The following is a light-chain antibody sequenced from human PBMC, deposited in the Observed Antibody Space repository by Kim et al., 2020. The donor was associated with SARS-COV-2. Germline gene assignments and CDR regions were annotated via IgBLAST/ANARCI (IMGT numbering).Light chain of an antibody. Sequence: QSALTQPASVSGSPGQSITISCSGTSSDIGSSDYVSWYQQHPGKAPKLMIYDVSHRPSGVSDRFSGSKSGYTASLTISGLQAEDEADYYCSSHTSSDTWVFGGGTKVTVL. V-gene: IGLV2-14*03. CDR1: SSDIGSSDY. J-gene: IGLJ3*02. CDR3: SSHTSSDTWV. CDR2: DVS.